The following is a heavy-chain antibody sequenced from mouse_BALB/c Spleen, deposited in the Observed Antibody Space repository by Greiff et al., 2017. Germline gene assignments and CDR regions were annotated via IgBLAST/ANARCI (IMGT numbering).Heavy chain of an antibody. CDR2: IDPANGNT. D-gene: IGHD2-14*01. V-gene: IGHV14-3*02. Sequence: EVQLQQSGAELVKPGASVKLSCTASGFNIKDTYMHWVKQRPEQGLEWIGRIDPANGNTKYDPKFQGKATITADTSSNTAYLQLSSLTSEDTAVYYCANHRYDDDWGQGTTLTVSS. CDR1: GFNIKDTY. J-gene: IGHJ2*01. CDR3: ANHRYDDD.